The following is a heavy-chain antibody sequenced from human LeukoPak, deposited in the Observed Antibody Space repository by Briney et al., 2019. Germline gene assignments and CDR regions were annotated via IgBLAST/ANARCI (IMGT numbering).Heavy chain of an antibody. CDR1: VGSISSYP. CDR2: IFINDRT. J-gene: IGHJ4*02. V-gene: IGHV4-4*07. D-gene: IGHD2/OR15-2a*01. Sequence: PSETLSLTCTVPVGSISSYPWSWIRQPAGKGLEWIGRIFINDRTEYNPSLKSRVTMSVDTSKNQFSLKLSSVTAAETAVYYCARGGFSTATAPDYWGQGTLVTVSS. CDR3: ARGGFSTATAPDY.